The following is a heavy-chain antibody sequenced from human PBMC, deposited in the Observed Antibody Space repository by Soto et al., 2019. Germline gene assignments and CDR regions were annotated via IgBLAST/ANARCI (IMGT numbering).Heavy chain of an antibody. CDR1: GGSFSGYY. CDR2: INHSGST. V-gene: IGHV4-34*01. D-gene: IGHD2-21*02. J-gene: IGHJ4*02. CDR3: ARGTWWLLLFDY. Sequence: SETLSLTCAVYGGSFSGYYWSWIRQPPGKGLEWIGEINHSGSTNYNPSLKSRVTISVDTSKNQFSLKLSSVTAADTAVYYCARGTWWLLLFDYWAQRTLVTVSS.